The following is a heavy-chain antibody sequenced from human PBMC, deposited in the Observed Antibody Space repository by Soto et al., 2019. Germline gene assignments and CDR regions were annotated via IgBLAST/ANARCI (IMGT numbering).Heavy chain of an antibody. D-gene: IGHD6-13*01. Sequence: GESLKISCKGSGYSFTSYWIGWVRQMPGKGLEWMGIIYPGDSDTRYSPSFQGQVTISADKSISTAYLQWSSLKASDTAMYHCARLSRQQLVLPPGPFDYWGQGTLVTVSS. CDR2: IYPGDSDT. CDR3: ARLSRQQLVLPPGPFDY. CDR1: GYSFTSYW. J-gene: IGHJ4*02. V-gene: IGHV5-51*01.